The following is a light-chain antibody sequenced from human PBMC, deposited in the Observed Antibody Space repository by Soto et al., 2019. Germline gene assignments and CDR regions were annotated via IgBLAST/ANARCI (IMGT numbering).Light chain of an antibody. J-gene: IGKJ1*01. CDR1: QSVSSN. CDR2: GAS. V-gene: IGKV3D-15*01. Sequence: VMTQSPATLSVSPGERATLSCRASQSVSSNLAWYQQKPGQAPRLLIYGASTRATGIPARFSGTGSETDLTITISSLEPEDFAIYYCQQRSKMPLTFGHGTKVDIK. CDR3: QQRSKMPLT.